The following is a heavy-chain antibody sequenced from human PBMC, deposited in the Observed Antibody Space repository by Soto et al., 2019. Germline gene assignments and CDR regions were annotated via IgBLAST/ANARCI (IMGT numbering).Heavy chain of an antibody. CDR1: GFTFSNYA. J-gene: IGHJ4*02. CDR2: ISYDGSNK. Sequence: PGGSLRLSCAASGFTFSNYAVTWVRQAPGKGLEWVAIISYDGSNKNYADTVKGRFNISRDNSKNTQYHKMKSLRDEETYMKYCAKEGGLSGSYYISSSYYFDYWGQGP. CDR3: AKEGGLSGSYYISSSYYFDY. D-gene: IGHD1-26*01. V-gene: IGHV3-30*18.